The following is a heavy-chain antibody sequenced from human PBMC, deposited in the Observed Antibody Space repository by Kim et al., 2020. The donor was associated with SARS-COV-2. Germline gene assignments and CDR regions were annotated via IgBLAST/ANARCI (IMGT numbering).Heavy chain of an antibody. CDR2: INTNTGNP. D-gene: IGHD6-13*01. Sequence: ASVKVSCKASGYTFTSYAMNWVRQAPGQGLEWMGWINTNTGNPTYAQGFTGRFVFSLDTSVSTAYLQISSLKAEDTAVYYCARDFRIAAAAHSDYWGQGTLVTVSS. CDR1: GYTFTSYA. V-gene: IGHV7-4-1*02. J-gene: IGHJ4*02. CDR3: ARDFRIAAAAHSDY.